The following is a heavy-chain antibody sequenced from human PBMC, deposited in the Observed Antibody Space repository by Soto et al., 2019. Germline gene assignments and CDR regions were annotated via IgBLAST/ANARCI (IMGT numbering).Heavy chain of an antibody. CDR1: GFSLSTTRVG. CDR2: IYWDDDK. V-gene: IGHV2-5*02. CDR3: AHTLVAGLGYYFDY. J-gene: IGHJ4*02. Sequence: QITLKESGPTLVKPTQTLTLTCTFSGFSLSTTRVGVGWIRQPPGKALEWLALIYWDDDKRYSPFLKSRHPSSKDTSKNQVVLTMTNMDPMDTATYFCAHTLVAGLGYYFDYWGQGTLVTVSS. D-gene: IGHD6-19*01.